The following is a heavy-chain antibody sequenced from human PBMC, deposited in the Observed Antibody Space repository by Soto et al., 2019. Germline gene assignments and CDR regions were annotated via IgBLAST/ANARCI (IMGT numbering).Heavy chain of an antibody. CDR2: IIPIFGNT. V-gene: IGHV1-69*01. CDR3: ARRTFTGSEYNFYYYGIDV. J-gene: IGHJ6*02. D-gene: IGHD1-1*01. CDR1: GGTLTSYA. Sequence: QVQLVQSGVEVKTPGSSVKVACQASGGTLTSYAIDWVRQAHGQGLEWMGGIIPIFGNTYYAQRLQGRVILTADEDTRTAYMELSTLTSEDAAVYYCARRTFTGSEYNFYYYGIDVSVQGTTVIVSS.